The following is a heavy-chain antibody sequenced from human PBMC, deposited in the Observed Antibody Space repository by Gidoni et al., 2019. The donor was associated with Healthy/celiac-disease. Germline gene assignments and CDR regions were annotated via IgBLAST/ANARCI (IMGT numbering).Heavy chain of an antibody. CDR2: IWYDGSNK. CDR3: ARGGWFRELLLGPDYYYGMDV. Sequence: VAVIWYDGSNKYYADSVKGRFTISRDNSKNTLYLQMNSLRAEDTAVYYCARGGWFRELLLGPDYYYGMDVWGQGTTVTVSS. J-gene: IGHJ6*02. D-gene: IGHD3-10*01. V-gene: IGHV3-33*01.